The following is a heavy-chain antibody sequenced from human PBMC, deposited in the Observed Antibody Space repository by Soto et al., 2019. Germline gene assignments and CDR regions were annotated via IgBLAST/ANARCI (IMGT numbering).Heavy chain of an antibody. CDR1: GFTFRNYA. V-gene: IGHV3-23*01. J-gene: IGHJ6*03. CDR3: ARDRRRADYNYMDV. CDR2: IGDAGDIT. Sequence: EVQVLESGGGLVQPGGSLRLSCTASGFTFRNYAMCWVRQAPGKGLEWVSGIGDAGDITYHADSVKGRFSISRDNSKNTLHLQMNSLRAEDTAVYYWARDRRRADYNYMDVWGKGTTVTVSS.